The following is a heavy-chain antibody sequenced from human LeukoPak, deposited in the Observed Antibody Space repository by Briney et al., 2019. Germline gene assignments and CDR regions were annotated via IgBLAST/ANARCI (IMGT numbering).Heavy chain of an antibody. CDR2: INHSGST. D-gene: IGHD2-2*02. CDR1: GGSFSGYY. Sequence: PSETLSLTCAVYGGSFSGYYWSWIRQPPGKGLEWIGEINHSGSTNYNPSLKSRVTISVDTSKNQFSLKLSSVTAADTAVYYCATAGRGYCSSTSCYRGRDYIDVWGKGTTVTVSS. CDR3: ATAGRGYCSSTSCYRGRDYIDV. J-gene: IGHJ6*03. V-gene: IGHV4-34*01.